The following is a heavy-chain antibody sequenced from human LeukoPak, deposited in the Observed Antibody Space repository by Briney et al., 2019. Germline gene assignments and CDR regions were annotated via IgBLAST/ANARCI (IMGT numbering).Heavy chain of an antibody. CDR3: ARSWSSYDSSGYYYPREYYFDY. D-gene: IGHD3-22*01. V-gene: IGHV3-66*01. Sequence: GGSLRLSCAASGFTVSSNYMSWVRQAPGKGLEWVSVIYSGGSTYYADSVKGRFTISRDNSKNTLYLQMNSLRAEDTAVYYCARSWSSYDSSGYYYPREYYFDYWGQGTLVTVSS. CDR2: IYSGGST. CDR1: GFTVSSNY. J-gene: IGHJ4*02.